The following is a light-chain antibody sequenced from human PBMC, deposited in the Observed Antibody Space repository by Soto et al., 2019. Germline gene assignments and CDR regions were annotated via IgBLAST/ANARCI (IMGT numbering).Light chain of an antibody. V-gene: IGKV3-15*01. CDR1: ESVSSK. Sequence: EIVMTQSPATLSVFPGERATLSCRASESVSSKLAWYQQKPGQAPRLLIYGASTRATGIPARFSGSGSGTEFTLTISSLQSEDFAVHYCQQYNNWPPYTFGQGTKLEIK. CDR3: QQYNNWPPYT. CDR2: GAS. J-gene: IGKJ2*01.